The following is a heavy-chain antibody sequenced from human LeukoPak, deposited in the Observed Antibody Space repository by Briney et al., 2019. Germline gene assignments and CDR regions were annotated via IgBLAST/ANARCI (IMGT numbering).Heavy chain of an antibody. CDR1: GFTFSSYW. CDR3: ARGDSGYDRRGQGFDY. J-gene: IGHJ4*02. D-gene: IGHD5-12*01. CDR2: IKQDGSEK. V-gene: IGHV3-7*01. Sequence: PGGSLRLSCAASGFTFSSYWMSWVRQAPGKGLEWVANIKQDGSEKYYVDSVKGRFTISRDNAKNSLYLQMNSLRAEDTAVYYCARGDSGYDRRGQGFDYWGQGTLVTVSS.